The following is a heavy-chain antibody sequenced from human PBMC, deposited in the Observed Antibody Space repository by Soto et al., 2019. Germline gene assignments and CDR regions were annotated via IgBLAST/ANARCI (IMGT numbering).Heavy chain of an antibody. CDR1: GGSISSYY. Sequence: SGTLSLPCTGSGGSISSYYWSWVRQPPGKGLEWVGYIYYSGSTNYNPSLKSRVTISVDTSKNQFSLKLSSVTAADTAVYYCARGITPGGDYYMDVWGKGTTVTVSS. V-gene: IGHV4-59*01. D-gene: IGHD3-3*01. CDR3: ARGITPGGDYYMDV. CDR2: IYYSGST. J-gene: IGHJ6*03.